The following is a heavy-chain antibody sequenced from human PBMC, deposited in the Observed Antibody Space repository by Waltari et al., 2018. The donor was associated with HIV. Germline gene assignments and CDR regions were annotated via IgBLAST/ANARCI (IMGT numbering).Heavy chain of an antibody. CDR2: VSPDGRDK. V-gene: IGHV3-7*01. CDR3: ARYANGEN. D-gene: IGHD2-2*01. CDR1: GFSFRTSW. J-gene: IGHJ4*02. Sequence: EVQLVESGGGLVQPGGSLRLSCAASGFSFRTSWMSWVRQAPGKGLEWGANVSPDGRDKFYVDSVKGRFTISRDNARSSLLLQMNSLRAADTAVYYCARYANGENWGQGTRVTVSS.